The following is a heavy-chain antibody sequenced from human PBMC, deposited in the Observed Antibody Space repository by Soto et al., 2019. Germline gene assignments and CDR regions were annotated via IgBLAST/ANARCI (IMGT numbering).Heavy chain of an antibody. CDR1: GGTFSSYA. V-gene: IGHV1-69*13. D-gene: IGHD6-6*01. CDR2: IIPIFGTA. Sequence: GPSVKVSCKASGGTFSSYAISWVRQAPGQGLEWMGGIIPIFGTANYAQRFQGRVTITADESTSTAYMELSSLRSEDTAVYYCARQGAARPGYYYGMDVWGQGTTVTVS. J-gene: IGHJ6*02. CDR3: ARQGAARPGYYYGMDV.